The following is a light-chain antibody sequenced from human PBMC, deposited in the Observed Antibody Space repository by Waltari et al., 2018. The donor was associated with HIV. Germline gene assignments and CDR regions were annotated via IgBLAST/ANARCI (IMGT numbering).Light chain of an antibody. CDR1: QSIISH. Sequence: DIQMTQSPSSLSASVGARVTIACRTSQSIISHLNWYQQKPGKAPKLLIYFASSLQSGVPSRFSGSGSGTDFTLTISSLQPEDFATYYCQQSYITPYTFGQGTKLEIK. CDR2: FAS. CDR3: QQSYITPYT. V-gene: IGKV1-39*01. J-gene: IGKJ2*01.